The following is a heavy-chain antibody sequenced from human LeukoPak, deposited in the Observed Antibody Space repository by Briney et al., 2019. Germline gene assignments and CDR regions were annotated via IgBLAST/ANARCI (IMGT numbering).Heavy chain of an antibody. D-gene: IGHD3-22*01. CDR1: GFTFSSYA. V-gene: IGHV3-23*01. CDR2: ISGSGGST. J-gene: IGHJ5*02. Sequence: GGSLRLSCEASGFTFSSYAMSCVRQAPGKGLEWVLAISGSGGSTYYADSVKGRFTISRDNSKNTLYLQMNSLRAEDTAVYYCARDHYDSIPWGQGTLVTVSS. CDR3: ARDHYDSIP.